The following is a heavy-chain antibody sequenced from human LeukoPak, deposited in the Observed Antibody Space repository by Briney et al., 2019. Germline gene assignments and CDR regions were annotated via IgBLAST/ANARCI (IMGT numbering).Heavy chain of an antibody. CDR3: ARESGRIDY. V-gene: IGHV4-4*07. D-gene: IGHD1-26*01. CDR1: GYSISSGYY. Sequence: SETLSLTCAVSGYSISSGYYWGWIRQPAGKGLEWIGRIYTSGSTNYNPSLKSRVTMSVDTSKNQFSLKLSSVTAADTAVYYCARESGRIDYWGQGTLVTVSS. CDR2: IYTSGST. J-gene: IGHJ4*02.